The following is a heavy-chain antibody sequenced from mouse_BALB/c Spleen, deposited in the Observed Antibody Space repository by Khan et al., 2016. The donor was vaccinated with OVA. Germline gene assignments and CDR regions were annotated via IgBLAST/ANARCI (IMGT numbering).Heavy chain of an antibody. D-gene: IGHD4-1*01. CDR1: GFTFSSFG. J-gene: IGHJ2*01. V-gene: IGHV5-17*02. CDR2: ISSGSSTI. Sequence: EVELVESGGGLVQPGGSRKLSCAASGFTFSSFGMHWVRQAPEKGLEWVAYISSGSSTIYYADTVKGRFTISRDNPKNTLFLQMTRLRSEDTAMYYCARGMGPPFDYWGQGTTLTVSS. CDR3: ARGMGPPFDY.